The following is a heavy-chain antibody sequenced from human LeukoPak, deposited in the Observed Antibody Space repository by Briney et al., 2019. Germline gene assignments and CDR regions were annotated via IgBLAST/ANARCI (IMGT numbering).Heavy chain of an antibody. J-gene: IGHJ4*02. Sequence: PSETLSLTCTVSGGSIDSYYWSWIRQPPGKGLERIGYIYYTGSTEYHPSLKSRVTISLDTSKNQFSLKLTSVTAADTAVYYCARVYQSAEYYFDYWGQGNLVSASS. V-gene: IGHV4-59*01. CDR3: ARVYQSAEYYFDY. D-gene: IGHD2-2*01. CDR2: IYYTGST. CDR1: GGSIDSYY.